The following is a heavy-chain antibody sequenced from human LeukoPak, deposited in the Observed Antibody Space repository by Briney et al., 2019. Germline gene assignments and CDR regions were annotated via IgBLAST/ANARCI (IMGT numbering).Heavy chain of an antibody. D-gene: IGHD2-15*01. V-gene: IGHV4-59*01. J-gene: IGHJ3*02. CDR2: IYYSGST. CDR3: ARGGGYCSGGSCSGGAFDI. CDR1: GGSISSYY. Sequence: SETLSLTCTVSGGSISSYYWSWIRQPPGKGLEWIGYIYYSGSTNYNPSLKSRVTISVDTSKNQFSLKLSSVTAADTAVYYCARGGGYCSGGSCSGGAFDIWGQGTMVTVSS.